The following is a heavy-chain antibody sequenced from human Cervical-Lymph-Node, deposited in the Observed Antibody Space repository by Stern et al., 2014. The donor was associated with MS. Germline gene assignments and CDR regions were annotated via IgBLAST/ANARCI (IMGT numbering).Heavy chain of an antibody. CDR3: AKERRPNGESYTHLDY. CDR2: LSYEGSTK. Sequence: VQLVESGGGVVQPGRSLRLSCAASGFTFSNYGMHWVRQAPGKGLEWVAVLSYEGSTKYYVDSVKGRFTISRDDSKNTLYLQMNSLRAEDTAVYYCAKERRPNGESYTHLDYWGQGTLVTVSS. D-gene: IGHD2-8*01. CDR1: GFTFSNYG. V-gene: IGHV3-30*18. J-gene: IGHJ4*02.